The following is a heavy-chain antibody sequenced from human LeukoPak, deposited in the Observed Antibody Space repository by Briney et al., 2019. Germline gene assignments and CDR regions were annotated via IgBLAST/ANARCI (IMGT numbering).Heavy chain of an antibody. CDR1: GFTFSSYG. D-gene: IGHD1-26*01. CDR2: IRYDGGNK. V-gene: IGHV3-30*02. CDR3: AKGEADLDY. Sequence: GGSLRLSCAASGFTFSSYGMNWGRQAPGKGREWVAFIRYDGGNKYYADSVKGRFTISRDSSKNTLYLQMSSLRADDTAAYYCAKGEADLDYWGQGTLVTVSS. J-gene: IGHJ4*02.